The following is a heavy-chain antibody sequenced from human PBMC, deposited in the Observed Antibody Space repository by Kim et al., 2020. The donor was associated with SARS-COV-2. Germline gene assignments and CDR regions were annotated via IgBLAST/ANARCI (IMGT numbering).Heavy chain of an antibody. V-gene: IGHV4-39*01. CDR3: ARQKVIAIQPAFDY. D-gene: IGHD2-21*01. Sequence: SETLSLTCTVSGGSISSSSYYWGWIRQPPGKGLEWIGSIYYSGSTYYNPSLKSRVTISVDTSKNQFSLKLSSVTAADTAVYYCARQKVIAIQPAFDYWGQGTLVTVSS. CDR2: IYYSGST. J-gene: IGHJ4*02. CDR1: GGSISSSSYY.